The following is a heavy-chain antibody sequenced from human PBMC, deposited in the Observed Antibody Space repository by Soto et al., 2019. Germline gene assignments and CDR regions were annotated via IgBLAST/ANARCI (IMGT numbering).Heavy chain of an antibody. J-gene: IGHJ3*02. Sequence: PSETLSLTCTVSGGSISSSSYYWGWIRQPPGKGLEWIGSIYYSGSTYYNPSLKSRVTISVDTSKNQFSLKLSSVTAADTAVYYCARHARALTIFRDAFDIWGQGTMVTVSS. CDR1: GGSISSSSYY. CDR2: IYYSGST. D-gene: IGHD3-9*01. V-gene: IGHV4-39*01. CDR3: ARHARALTIFRDAFDI.